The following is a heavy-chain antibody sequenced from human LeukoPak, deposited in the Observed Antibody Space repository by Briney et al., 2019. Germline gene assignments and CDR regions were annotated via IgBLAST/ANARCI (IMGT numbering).Heavy chain of an antibody. Sequence: GGSLRLSCAASGFTFSSYTMNWVRQAPGKGLEWVSSISSSGSYIYYTDSLKGRFTISRDNAKNSLYLQMNSLRAEDTAVYYCARFSYYDSSGNDYWGQGTLVTVSS. D-gene: IGHD3-22*01. CDR2: ISSSGSYI. CDR3: ARFSYYDSSGNDY. V-gene: IGHV3-21*01. CDR1: GFTFSSYT. J-gene: IGHJ4*02.